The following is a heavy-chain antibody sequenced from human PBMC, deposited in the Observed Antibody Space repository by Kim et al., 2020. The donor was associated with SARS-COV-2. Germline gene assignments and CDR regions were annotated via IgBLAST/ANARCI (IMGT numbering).Heavy chain of an antibody. CDR2: IYHSGST. Sequence: SETLSLTCAVSGGSISSSNWWSWVRQPPGKGLEWIGEIYHSGSTNYNPSLKSRVTISVDKSKNQFSLKLSSVTAADTAVYYCARGLHGLRLGELSFDYWGQGTLVTVSS. CDR1: GGSISSSNW. V-gene: IGHV4-4*02. CDR3: ARGLHGLRLGELSFDY. D-gene: IGHD3-16*02. J-gene: IGHJ4*02.